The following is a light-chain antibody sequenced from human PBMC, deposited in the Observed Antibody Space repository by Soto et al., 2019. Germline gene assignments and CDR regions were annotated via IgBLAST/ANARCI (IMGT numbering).Light chain of an antibody. CDR2: EVT. V-gene: IGLV2-14*01. CDR3: SSYRRTTFPHVV. J-gene: IGLJ2*01. CDR1: SSDIGADDF. Sequence: QSVLTQPASVSGSPGQSITIPCTGTSSDIGADDFVSWYQHHPDKTPKLIIFEVTYRPTGISHRFSASKSGNTASLTISGLEAEDEAFYYCSSYRRTTFPHVVFGGGTKVTVL.